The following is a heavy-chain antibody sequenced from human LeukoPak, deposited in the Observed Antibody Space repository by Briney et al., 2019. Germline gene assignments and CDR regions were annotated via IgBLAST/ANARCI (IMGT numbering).Heavy chain of an antibody. D-gene: IGHD7-27*01. V-gene: IGHV3-74*01. CDR3: TRDKSGDLDY. Sequence: PGGSLRLSCAASGFTFSVYWMHWVRQTPEKGLVWVSRINSDGSGTSYADSVKGRFTISRDNAKNTLYLQMNSLRAEDTAVYYCTRDKSGDLDYWGQGTQVTVSS. J-gene: IGHJ4*02. CDR1: GFTFSVYW. CDR2: INSDGSGT.